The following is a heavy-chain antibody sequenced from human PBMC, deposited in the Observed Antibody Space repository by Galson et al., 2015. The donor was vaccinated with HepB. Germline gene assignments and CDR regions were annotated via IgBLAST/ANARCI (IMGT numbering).Heavy chain of an antibody. D-gene: IGHD4-11*01. CDR2: IDPSDSYT. CDR3: ARPQTTVTTSDYYYGMDV. V-gene: IGHV5-10-1*01. Sequence: QSGAEVKKPGESLRISCKGSGYSFTSYWISWVRQMPGKGLEWMGRIDPSDSYTNYSPSFQGHVTISADKSISTAYLQWSSLKASDTAMYYCARPQTTVTTSDYYYGMDVWGQGTTVTVSS. CDR1: GYSFTSYW. J-gene: IGHJ6*02.